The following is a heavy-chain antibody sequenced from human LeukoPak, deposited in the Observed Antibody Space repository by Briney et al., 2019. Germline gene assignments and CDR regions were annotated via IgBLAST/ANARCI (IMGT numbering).Heavy chain of an antibody. V-gene: IGHV4-61*02. D-gene: IGHD3-22*01. J-gene: IGHJ5*02. CDR2: FYTSGST. CDR3: AREPYYDSSGYYPGDWFDP. CDR1: GGSISSGSYY. Sequence: PSQTLSLTCTVSGGSISSGSYYWRWIRQPAGKGLEWIGRFYTSGSTNYNPSLKSRVTISVDTSKNQFSLKLSSVTAADTAVYYCAREPYYDSSGYYPGDWFDPWGQGTLVTVSS.